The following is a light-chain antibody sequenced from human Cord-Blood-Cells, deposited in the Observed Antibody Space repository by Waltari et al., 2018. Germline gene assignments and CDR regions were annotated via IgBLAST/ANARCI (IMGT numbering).Light chain of an antibody. Sequence: QSALTQPASVSGSPGQSITISCTGTSSDVGSNNLFSWYQQHPGKAPKPMIYEGSKRPSGVSNRFSGSKSGNTASRTISGLQAEDEADYYYCSYAGSSTLVIGGGTKLTVL. J-gene: IGLJ2*01. CDR2: EGS. CDR1: SSDVGSNNL. CDR3: CSYAGSSTLV. V-gene: IGLV2-23*01.